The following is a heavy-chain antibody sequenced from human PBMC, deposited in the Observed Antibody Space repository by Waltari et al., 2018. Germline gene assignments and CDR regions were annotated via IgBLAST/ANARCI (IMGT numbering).Heavy chain of an antibody. V-gene: IGHV3-30*03. D-gene: IGHD3-3*01. CDR3: ARPHSYYNFWSAYNY. CDR1: GFTFSRSG. Sequence: QVQLVESGGGVVQPGRSLGLSGAASGFTFSRSGIHWVRQVPGKGLEWVAVISYDGTNKYYADSVKGRFTISRDNSKNTLYLQMNSLRPEDTAVYYCARPHSYYNFWSAYNYWGQGTLVTVSS. CDR2: ISYDGTNK. J-gene: IGHJ4*02.